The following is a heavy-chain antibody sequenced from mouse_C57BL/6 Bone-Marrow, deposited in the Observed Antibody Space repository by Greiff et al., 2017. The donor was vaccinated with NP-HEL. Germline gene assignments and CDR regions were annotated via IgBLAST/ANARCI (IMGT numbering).Heavy chain of an antibody. CDR2: IDPSDSYT. CDR3: ARGRDY. J-gene: IGHJ2*01. Sequence: QVHVKQPGAELVKPGASVKLSCKASGYTFTSYWMQWVKQRPGQGLEWIGEIDPSDSYTNYNQKFKGKATLTVDTSSSTAYMQLSSLTSEDSAVYYCARGRDYWGKGTTLTVSS. CDR1: GYTFTSYW. V-gene: IGHV1-50*01.